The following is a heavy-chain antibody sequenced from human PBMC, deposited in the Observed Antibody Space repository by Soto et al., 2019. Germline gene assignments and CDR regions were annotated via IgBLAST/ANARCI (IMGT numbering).Heavy chain of an antibody. V-gene: IGHV3-23*01. CDR2: ISGSGGSP. Sequence: EVQLLESGGGLVQPGGSLRLSCAASGFTFSSYAMSWVRQAPGKGLEWVSTISGSGGSPYYADSVKGRFTISRDNSKNTLYLQVNSLRADDPAVYYCAAGLWQWLVPYFDNWGQGALVTVSS. J-gene: IGHJ4*02. CDR1: GFTFSSYA. D-gene: IGHD6-19*01. CDR3: AAGLWQWLVPYFDN.